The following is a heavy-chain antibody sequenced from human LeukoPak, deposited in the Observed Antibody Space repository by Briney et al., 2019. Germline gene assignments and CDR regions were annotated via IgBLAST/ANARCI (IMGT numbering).Heavy chain of an antibody. CDR1: GGSISSYY. V-gene: IGHV4-59*01. CDR2: IYYSGST. Sequence: PSETLSLTCTVSGGSISSYYWSWIRQPPGKGLEWIGYIYYSGSTNYNPSLKSRVTISVDTSKNQFSLKLSSVTAADTAVYYCAREAEYYYDSKGALDIWGQGTMVTVSS. J-gene: IGHJ3*02. CDR3: AREAEYYYDSKGALDI. D-gene: IGHD3-22*01.